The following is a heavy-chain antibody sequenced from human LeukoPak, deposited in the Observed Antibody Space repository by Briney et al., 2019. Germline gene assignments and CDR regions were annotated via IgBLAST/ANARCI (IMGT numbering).Heavy chain of an antibody. J-gene: IGHJ1*01. V-gene: IGHV3-13*01. CDR2: IGTAGDT. CDR3: ATGWYPEYFQH. CDR1: GFTFSSYG. D-gene: IGHD6-19*01. Sequence: GGSLRLSCAASGFTFSSYGMHWVRQATGKGLEWVSAIGTAGDTYYPGSVKGRFTISRENAKNSLYLQMNSLRAEDTAVYYCATGWYPEYFQHWGQGTLVTVSS.